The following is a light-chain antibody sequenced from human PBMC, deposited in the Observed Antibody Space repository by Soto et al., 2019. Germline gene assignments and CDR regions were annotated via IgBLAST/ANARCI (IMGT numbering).Light chain of an antibody. J-gene: IGKJ2*01. CDR2: AAS. CDR1: QIVSSNY. CDR3: QQFGSSSYT. V-gene: IGKV3-20*01. Sequence: DIVLTQSPGTLSLSPGEGATLSCRASQIVSSNYLAWYQQKPGQAPRLLIYAASTRATGVPDRFSGGGSGTDFTLTISRLEPEDFAVYYCQQFGSSSYTFGQGTKLEIK.